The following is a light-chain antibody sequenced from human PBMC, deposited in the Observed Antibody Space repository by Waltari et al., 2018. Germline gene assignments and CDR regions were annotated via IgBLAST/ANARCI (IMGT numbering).Light chain of an antibody. V-gene: IGKV4-1*01. J-gene: IGKJ1*01. Sequence: IVMTQSPDSLAVSLGERATINCKSSQGVLYSSNNKNYLAWYQQKAGQPPTLLIYWASNRASGVPDRFSGSGSGTDFTLTISSLQAEDVAVYYCQQYYATPPWTFGQGTKVEIK. CDR1: QGVLYSSNNKNY. CDR3: QQYYATPPWT. CDR2: WAS.